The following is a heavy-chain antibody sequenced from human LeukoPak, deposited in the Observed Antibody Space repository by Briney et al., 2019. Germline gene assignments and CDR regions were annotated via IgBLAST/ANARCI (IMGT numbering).Heavy chain of an antibody. V-gene: IGHV1-24*01. CDR3: ATDRREITAADTRFDY. J-gene: IGHJ4*02. CDR2: FVGEHGKT. D-gene: IGHD6-13*01. CDR1: GYTLTELS. Sequence: ASVKASCKVSGYTLTELSMHWARQPPGRGLGWMGGFVGEHGKTIYAQKFQVRVTMTEDTSTDIAYMEFTSLRSEDSPVYYCATDRREITAADTRFDYWGQGTLVTVSS.